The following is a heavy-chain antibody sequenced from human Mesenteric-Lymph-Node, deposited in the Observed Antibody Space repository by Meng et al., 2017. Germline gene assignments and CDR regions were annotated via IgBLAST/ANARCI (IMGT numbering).Heavy chain of an antibody. Sequence: QVQRVQSGVEGTKPGSSVKVACKTSGGSFSTYTFSWVRQAPGQGLEWMGGLIPVLNKAKSAPRFQDRVTFTADETTTTAYMELSSLTFEDTAVYFCARGRGNQPLFDFWGQGTLVTVSS. CDR2: LIPVLNKA. CDR1: GGSFSTYT. V-gene: IGHV1-69*10. J-gene: IGHJ4*02. CDR3: ARGRGNQPLFDF. D-gene: IGHD2/OR15-2a*01.